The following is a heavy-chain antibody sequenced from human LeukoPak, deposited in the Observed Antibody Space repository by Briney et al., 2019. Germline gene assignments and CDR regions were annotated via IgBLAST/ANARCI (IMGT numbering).Heavy chain of an antibody. D-gene: IGHD5-18*01. J-gene: IGHJ4*02. CDR2: ISDDSSTI. Sequence: GGSPRLSCAASDSMSRRFKMNWVRQAPGKGLEWVSYISDDSSTIHCADSVKGRFTISRDNAENSLYLQMNSLRAEDTAVYYCARGGYNYGSVFDYWGQGTLVTVSS. V-gene: IGHV3-48*01. CDR3: ARGGYNYGSVFDY. CDR1: DSMSRRFK.